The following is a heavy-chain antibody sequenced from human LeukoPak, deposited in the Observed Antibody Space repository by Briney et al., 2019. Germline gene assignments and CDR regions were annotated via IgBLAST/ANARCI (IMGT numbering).Heavy chain of an antibody. CDR3: AKSTAVAGNTFDY. V-gene: IGHV3-48*03. D-gene: IGHD6-19*01. CDR1: GFTFSSYE. Sequence: GGSLRLSCAASGFTFSSYEMNWVRQAPGKGLEWVSYISSSGSTIYYADSVKGRFTISRDNAKNSLYLQMNSLRAEDTALYYCAKSTAVAGNTFDYWGQGTLVTVSS. CDR2: ISSSGSTI. J-gene: IGHJ4*02.